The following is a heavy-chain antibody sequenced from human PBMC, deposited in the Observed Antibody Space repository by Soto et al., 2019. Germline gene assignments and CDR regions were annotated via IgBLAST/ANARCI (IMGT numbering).Heavy chain of an antibody. D-gene: IGHD2-2*01. CDR1: GGSISSGGYY. J-gene: IGHJ5*02. CDR3: VSYCSSTSCNWFDP. CDR2: IYYSGST. Sequence: SETLSLTCTVSGGSISSGGYYWSWIRQPPGKGLEWIGYIYYSGSTYYNPSLKSRITMSVDTSKNQFSLKMSSVTAADTAVYYCVSYCSSTSCNWFDPWGQGTLVTVSS. V-gene: IGHV4-30-4*01.